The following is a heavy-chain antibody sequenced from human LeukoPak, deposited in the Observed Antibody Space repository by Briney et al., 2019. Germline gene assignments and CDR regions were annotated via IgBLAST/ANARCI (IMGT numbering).Heavy chain of an antibody. CDR1: GGSISSNSYY. CDR2: IYYSGST. V-gene: IGHV4-39*07. Sequence: SETLSLTCAVSGGSISSNSYYWGWIRQPPGKGLEWIGSIYYSGSTYYNPSLKSRVTISVDTSKNQFSLKLSSVTAADTAVYYCAREARFLEWLSKYYFDYWGQGTLVTVSS. D-gene: IGHD3-3*01. CDR3: AREARFLEWLSKYYFDY. J-gene: IGHJ4*02.